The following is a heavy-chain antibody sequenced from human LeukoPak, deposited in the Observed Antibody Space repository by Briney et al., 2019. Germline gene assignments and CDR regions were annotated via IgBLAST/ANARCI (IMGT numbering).Heavy chain of an antibody. J-gene: IGHJ4*02. D-gene: IGHD1-26*01. CDR3: ARSYSGSYYGYYFDY. CDR1: GGSISSYY. V-gene: IGHV4-59*01. CDR2: IYYSGST. Sequence: SETLSLTCTVSGGSISSYYWSWIRQPPGKGLEWVGNIYYSGSTNYNPSLKSRVTISVDTSKNQFSLKLSSVTAADTAVYYCARSYSGSYYGYYFDYWGQGTLVTVSS.